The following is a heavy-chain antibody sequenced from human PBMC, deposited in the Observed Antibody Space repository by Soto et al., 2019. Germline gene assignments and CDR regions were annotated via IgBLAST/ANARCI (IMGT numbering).Heavy chain of an antibody. D-gene: IGHD1-26*01. CDR1: GASISSTGRNDW. Sequence: QVQLPESGPGLVKPSGNLSLTCTVSGASISSTGRNDWWSWDRPPPGKGLEWIGEIYHSGSTNYNPSRKRRVTMSVDKSKYQFYLTLSSVSAADEDVYYCAKMLGATLVDYWGQGSLVTVSS. CDR3: AKMLGATLVDY. J-gene: IGHJ4*02. V-gene: IGHV4-4*02. CDR2: IYHSGST.